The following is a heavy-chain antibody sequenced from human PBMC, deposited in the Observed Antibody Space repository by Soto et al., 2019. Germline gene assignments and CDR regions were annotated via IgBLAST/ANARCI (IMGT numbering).Heavy chain of an antibody. V-gene: IGHV4-4*02. Sequence: PSETLSLTCAVSGGSISSSNWWSWVRQPPGKGLEWIGEIYHSGSTNYNPSLKSRVTISVDKSKNQFSLKLSSVTAADTAVYYCARFPLAPPPQYDSSGPPGPYDAFDIWGQGTMVTVSS. CDR3: ARFPLAPPPQYDSSGPPGPYDAFDI. CDR1: GGSISSSNW. CDR2: IYHSGST. J-gene: IGHJ3*02. D-gene: IGHD3-22*01.